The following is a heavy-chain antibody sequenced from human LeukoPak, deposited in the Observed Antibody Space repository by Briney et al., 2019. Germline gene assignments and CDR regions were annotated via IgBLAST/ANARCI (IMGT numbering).Heavy chain of an antibody. V-gene: IGHV4-59*01. CDR2: VYYSGST. J-gene: IGHJ6*02. CDR1: GRSISSYY. CDR3: ARWHMKSQDV. Sequence: PSETLSLTCTVSGRSISSYYGSWIRQPPGKGLEWIGYVYYSGSTNYNPSLKSRVTISVDTSKNQFSLKLSSVTAADTAVYYCARWHMKSQDVWGRGTAVTVS.